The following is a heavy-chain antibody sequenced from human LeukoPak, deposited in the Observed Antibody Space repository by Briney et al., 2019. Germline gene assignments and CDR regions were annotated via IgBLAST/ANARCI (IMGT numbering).Heavy chain of an antibody. Sequence: GGSLRLSCAASGLTVSSHYMTWVRQAPGKGLEWVSVIYSDGSTYNADSVKGRFTISRDNSKNTLYLQMNSLRAEDSGVYYCARDTFQPGLIDSWGQGTLVTVSS. D-gene: IGHD2-2*01. V-gene: IGHV3-66*01. CDR2: IYSDGST. J-gene: IGHJ4*02. CDR3: ARDTFQPGLIDS. CDR1: GLTVSSHY.